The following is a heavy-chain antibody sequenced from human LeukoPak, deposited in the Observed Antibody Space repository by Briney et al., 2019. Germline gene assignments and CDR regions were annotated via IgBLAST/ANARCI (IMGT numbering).Heavy chain of an antibody. CDR1: EGPLSSYT. Sequence: VASFKVSSKASEGPLSSYTISWGRQAPGQGLEWMGGIIPIFGTTNYAQNFQGRVTITADESTSTAYMELSSLRSEDTAIYYCARVPPVPWDTSFLNGEDHYYYMDVWGKGTTVTVSS. V-gene: IGHV1-69*13. CDR3: ARVPPVPWDTSFLNGEDHYYYMDV. D-gene: IGHD7-27*01. J-gene: IGHJ6*03. CDR2: IIPIFGTT.